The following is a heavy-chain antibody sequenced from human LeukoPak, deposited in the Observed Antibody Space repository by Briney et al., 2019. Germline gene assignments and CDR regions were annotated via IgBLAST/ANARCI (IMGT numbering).Heavy chain of an antibody. CDR3: ARSRRTPPSHNDD. J-gene: IGHJ4*02. CDR2: INPKSGGT. D-gene: IGHD4-23*01. CDR1: GYTFTGCY. Sequence: ASVKVSCKASGYTFTGCYMHWVRQAPGQGLEWMGWINPKSGGTNHAQKLQGRVTMTRATSIITADLELSRLRSDDTAVYYCARSRRTPPSHNDDWGQGTLVTVCS. V-gene: IGHV1-2*02.